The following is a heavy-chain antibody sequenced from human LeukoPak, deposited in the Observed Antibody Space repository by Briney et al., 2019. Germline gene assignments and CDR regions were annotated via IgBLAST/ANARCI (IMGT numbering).Heavy chain of an antibody. CDR1: GFTFSSYA. D-gene: IGHD6-13*01. V-gene: IGHV3-64*01. Sequence: PGGSLRLSCAASGFTFSSYAMHWVRQAPGKGLEYVSAVSSNGRNTYYANSVKGRFTISRDNSKNTLYLQMGSLRAEDMAVYYCARESYSSSWTFDYWGQGTLVTVSS. J-gene: IGHJ4*02. CDR3: ARESYSSSWTFDY. CDR2: VSSNGRNT.